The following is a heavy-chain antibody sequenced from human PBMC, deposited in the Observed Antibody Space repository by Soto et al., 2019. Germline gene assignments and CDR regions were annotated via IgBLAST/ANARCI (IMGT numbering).Heavy chain of an antibody. J-gene: IGHJ6*02. Sequence: QVELVQSGAEVKKPGSSVKVSCKASGGTFSSYAISWVRQAPGQGLEWMGGIIPIFGTANYAQKFQGRVTITADESTSTAYMELSSLRSEDTAVYYCARVYFGGDVTPYYYYGMDVWGQGTTVTVSS. CDR2: IIPIFGTA. V-gene: IGHV1-69*01. D-gene: IGHD3-10*01. CDR1: GGTFSSYA. CDR3: ARVYFGGDVTPYYYYGMDV.